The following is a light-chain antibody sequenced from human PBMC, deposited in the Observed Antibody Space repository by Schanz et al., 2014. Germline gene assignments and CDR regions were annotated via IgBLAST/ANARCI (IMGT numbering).Light chain of an antibody. V-gene: IGLV2-14*01. Sequence: QSALTQPASVSGSPGQSITISCTGTSSDVGGYNDVSWYQQHPGKAPKLMIYDVSNRPSGVSDRFSGSKSGNTASLTISGLQAEDEADYYCSAYTRSSAHWFFGGGTKLTVL. CDR1: SSDVGGYND. CDR3: SAYTRSSAHWF. J-gene: IGLJ3*02. CDR2: DVS.